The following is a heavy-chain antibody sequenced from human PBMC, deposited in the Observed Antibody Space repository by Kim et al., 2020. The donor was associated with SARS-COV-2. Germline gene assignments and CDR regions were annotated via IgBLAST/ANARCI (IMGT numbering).Heavy chain of an antibody. D-gene: IGHD2-2*01. V-gene: IGHV3-23*01. J-gene: IGHJ4*02. CDR2: ISGSGGST. Sequence: GGSLRLSCAASGFTFSSYAMSWVRQAPGKGLEWVSAISGSGGSTYYADSVKGRFTISRDNSKNTLYLQMNSLRAEDTAVYYCAKDLRLKDIVVVPAAMGVDYWGQGTLVTVSS. CDR3: AKDLRLKDIVVVPAAMGVDY. CDR1: GFTFSSYA.